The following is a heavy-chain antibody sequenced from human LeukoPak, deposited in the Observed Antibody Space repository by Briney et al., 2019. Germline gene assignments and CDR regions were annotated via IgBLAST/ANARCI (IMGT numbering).Heavy chain of an antibody. Sequence: SETLSLTCTVSGGSISSYYWSWIRQPAGKGLEWIGRIYTSGSTNYNPSLKSRVTISVDTSKNQFSLKLSSVTAADTAVYYCARVEPLGSSGWYYYYYMDVWGKGTTVTISS. J-gene: IGHJ6*03. D-gene: IGHD6-19*01. CDR3: ARVEPLGSSGWYYYYYMDV. CDR2: IYTSGST. CDR1: GGSISSYY. V-gene: IGHV4-4*07.